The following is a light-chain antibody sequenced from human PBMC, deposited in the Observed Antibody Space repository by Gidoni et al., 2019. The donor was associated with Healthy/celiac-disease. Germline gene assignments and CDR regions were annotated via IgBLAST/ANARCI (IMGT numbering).Light chain of an antibody. Sequence: SYELPQPPSVAVSPGQTARITCSGDALPKQYAYWYQQKPGQAPVLVIYKDSERPSGIFERFSGSSSGTTVTLTISGVQAEDEADYYCQSADSSGTYVVFGGGTKLTVV. CDR3: QSADSSGTYVV. J-gene: IGLJ2*01. CDR1: ALPKQY. CDR2: KDS. V-gene: IGLV3-25*03.